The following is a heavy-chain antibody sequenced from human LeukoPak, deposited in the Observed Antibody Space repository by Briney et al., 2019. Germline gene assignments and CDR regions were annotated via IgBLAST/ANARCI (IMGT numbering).Heavy chain of an antibody. Sequence: EASVKVSCKASGGTFSSYAISWVRQAPGQGLEWMGGIIPIFGTANYAQKFQGRVTITADESTSTAYMELGSLRSEDTAVYYCARIVVVAAISWFDPWGQGTLVTVSS. CDR2: IIPIFGTA. V-gene: IGHV1-69*13. J-gene: IGHJ5*02. CDR3: ARIVVVAAISWFDP. CDR1: GGTFSSYA. D-gene: IGHD2-15*01.